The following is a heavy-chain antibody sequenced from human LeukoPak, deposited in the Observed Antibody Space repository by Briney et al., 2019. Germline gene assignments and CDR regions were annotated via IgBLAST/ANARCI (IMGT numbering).Heavy chain of an antibody. CDR1: GFTFSSLC. CDR3: ARVGPGTGMDY. CDR2: ISNDEITT. Sequence: GGSLRLSCVASGFTFSSLCMHWVRQAPGKGLVWVSRISNDEITTTYADYVKARFTISRDNAKNTLYLQMNSLRAEDTAVYYCARVGPGTGMDYWGQGALVTVSS. J-gene: IGHJ4*02. V-gene: IGHV3-74*03. D-gene: IGHD1-1*01.